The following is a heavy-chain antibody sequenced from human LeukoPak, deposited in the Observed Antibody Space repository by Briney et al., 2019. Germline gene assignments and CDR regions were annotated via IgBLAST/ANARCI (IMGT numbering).Heavy chain of an antibody. V-gene: IGHV3-7*05. CDR3: ARGSGGSGAFDI. Sequence: GGSLRLSCAASGFTFSTSWMSWVRQAPGKGLEWVANIKQDGSEKYYVDSVKGRFTISRDNAKKSLFLQMNSLRAEDTAVYYCARGSGGSGAFDIWGQGTMVTVSS. CDR2: IKQDGSEK. CDR1: GFTFSTSW. J-gene: IGHJ3*02.